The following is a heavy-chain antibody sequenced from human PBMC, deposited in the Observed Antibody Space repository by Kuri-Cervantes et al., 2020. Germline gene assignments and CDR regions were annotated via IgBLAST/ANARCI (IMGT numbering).Heavy chain of an antibody. D-gene: IGHD6-13*01. CDR3: ATGQQLGFDY. V-gene: IGHV3-23*01. CDR1: GFTFDDYA. Sequence: GESLKISCAASGFTFDDYAMHWVRQAPGKGLEWVSAINDRGVTTYYADSVKGRFTISRDNSKSTLYLQMNSLRAEDTAVYYCATGQQLGFDYWGQGTLVTGSS. J-gene: IGHJ4*02. CDR2: INDRGVTT.